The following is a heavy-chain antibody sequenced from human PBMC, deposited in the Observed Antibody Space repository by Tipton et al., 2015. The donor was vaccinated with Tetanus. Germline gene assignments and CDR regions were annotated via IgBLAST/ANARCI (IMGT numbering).Heavy chain of an antibody. D-gene: IGHD2-21*01. CDR3: ARPIGHIDAFDI. V-gene: IGHV4-59*01. CDR1: GDSISSYY. Sequence: TLSLTCTVSGDSISSYYWSWIRQPPGRGLEWIGHIYYTGNTRYSPSLKSRVTISVDPSKNQFSLKLSSVTAADTAVYYCARPIGHIDAFDIWGQGTMVTVSS. J-gene: IGHJ3*02. CDR2: IYYTGNT.